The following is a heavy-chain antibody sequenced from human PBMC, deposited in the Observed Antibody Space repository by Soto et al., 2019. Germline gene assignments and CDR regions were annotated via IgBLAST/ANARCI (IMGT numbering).Heavy chain of an antibody. D-gene: IGHD2-2*02. CDR1: GYSFTSYW. Sequence: GESLKISCNGSGYSFTSYWIGWVRQMPWKGLEWMGIIYPGDSDTRYSPSFQGQVTISADKSISTAYLQWSSLKASDTAMYYCARQSRGYCSSTSCYRGWFDPWGQGTLVTVSS. J-gene: IGHJ5*02. CDR2: IYPGDSDT. CDR3: ARQSRGYCSSTSCYRGWFDP. V-gene: IGHV5-51*01.